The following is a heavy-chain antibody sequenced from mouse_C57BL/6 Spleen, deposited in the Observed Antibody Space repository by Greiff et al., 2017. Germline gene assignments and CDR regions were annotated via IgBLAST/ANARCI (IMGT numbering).Heavy chain of an antibody. CDR2: IDPETGGT. V-gene: IGHV1-15*01. CDR3: TRKGLRYGNYYWYFDV. Sequence: VQLQQSGAELVRPGASVTLSCKASGYTFTDYEMHWVKQTPVHGLEWIGAIDPETGGTAYNQKFKGKAILTADKSSSTAYLELRSLTSEDSAVYYCTRKGLRYGNYYWYFDVWGTGTTVTVSS. D-gene: IGHD2-1*01. CDR1: GYTFTDYE. J-gene: IGHJ1*03.